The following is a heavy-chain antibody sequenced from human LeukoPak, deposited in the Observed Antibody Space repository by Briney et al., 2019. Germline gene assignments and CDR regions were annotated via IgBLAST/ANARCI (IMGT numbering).Heavy chain of an antibody. CDR1: GFTFSNYG. J-gene: IGHJ4*02. D-gene: IGHD3-10*01. CDR2: IWNDGNNR. Sequence: GGSLRLSCAASGFTFSNYGMHWVRQAPGKGLEWVALIWNDGNNRYHADSVKGRFTISRDNSKNTLYLQMNSLRAEDTAVYYCAKTYYYGSGSYYHFDYWGQGTLVTVSP. V-gene: IGHV3-33*06. CDR3: AKTYYYGSGSYYHFDY.